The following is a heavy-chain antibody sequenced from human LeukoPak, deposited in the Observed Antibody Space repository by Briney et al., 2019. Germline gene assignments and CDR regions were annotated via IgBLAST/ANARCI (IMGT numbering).Heavy chain of an antibody. CDR2: IYHSGST. Sequence: SGTLSLTCAVSGGSISSTNWWSWVRQPPGKGLEWIGEIYHSGSTNYNPSLKSRVTISVDKSKNQFPLKLSSVTAADTAVYYCARDIFHSSNSFDYWGQGTLVTVSS. V-gene: IGHV4-4*02. J-gene: IGHJ4*02. D-gene: IGHD6-13*01. CDR1: GGSISSTNW. CDR3: ARDIFHSSNSFDY.